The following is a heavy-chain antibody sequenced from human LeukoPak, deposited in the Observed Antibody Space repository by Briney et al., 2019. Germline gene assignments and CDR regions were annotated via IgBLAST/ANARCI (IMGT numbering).Heavy chain of an antibody. CDR3: ARDSSRLLW. CDR2: IYHSGST. Sequence: SETLSLTCTVSGYSTSSGYYWGWIQQPPGKGLEWIGSIYHSGSTYYNPSLKSRVTISVDTSKNQFSLKLSSVTAADTAVYYCARDSSRLLWWGQGTLVTVSS. D-gene: IGHD2-15*01. V-gene: IGHV4-38-2*02. CDR1: GYSTSSGYY. J-gene: IGHJ4*02.